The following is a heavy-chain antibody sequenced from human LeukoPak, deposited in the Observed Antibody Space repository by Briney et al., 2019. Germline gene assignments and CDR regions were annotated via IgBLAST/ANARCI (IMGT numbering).Heavy chain of an antibody. V-gene: IGHV4-59*08. CDR2: ISYSGST. CDR3: ARRRKYSSGWYHDY. CDR1: GGTFSSYL. J-gene: IGHJ4*02. D-gene: IGHD6-19*01. Sequence: SETLSLTCAVYGGTFSSYLWTWIRQPPGKELEWVGYISYSGSTNYNPSLKSRGTISVDTSKIQFSLKLSSVTAADTAVYYCARRRKYSSGWYHDYWGQGTLVTVSS.